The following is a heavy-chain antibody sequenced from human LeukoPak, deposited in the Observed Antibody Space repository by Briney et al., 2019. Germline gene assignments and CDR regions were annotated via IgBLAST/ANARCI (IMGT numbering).Heavy chain of an antibody. J-gene: IGHJ4*02. Sequence: GGSLRLSCAASGFSFSNYWMHWVRQAPGKGLVWVTRMNSDGSATCYADSVQGRFTISRDNAKNTLYLQMNSLRAEDTAMYFCAKGANYFDSWGQGTLVTVSS. CDR2: MNSDGSAT. CDR1: GFSFSNYW. CDR3: AKGANYFDS. V-gene: IGHV3-74*01.